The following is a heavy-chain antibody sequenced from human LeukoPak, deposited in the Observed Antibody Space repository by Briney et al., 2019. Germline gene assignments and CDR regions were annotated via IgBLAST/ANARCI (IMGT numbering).Heavy chain of an antibody. CDR2: IYYSGST. D-gene: IGHD4-11*01. J-gene: IGHJ4*02. CDR1: GGSFSGYY. Sequence: PSETLSLTCAVYGGSFSGYYWSWIRQPPGKGLEWIGSIYYSGSTYYNPSLKSRVTISVDTSKNQFSLKLSSVTAADTAVYYCARHHTTLDYSWGQGTLVTVSS. CDR3: ARHHTTLDYS. V-gene: IGHV4-34*01.